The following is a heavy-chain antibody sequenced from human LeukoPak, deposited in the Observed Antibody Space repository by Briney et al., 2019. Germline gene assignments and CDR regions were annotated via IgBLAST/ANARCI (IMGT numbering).Heavy chain of an antibody. D-gene: IGHD2-2*02. CDR3: ARGATIGYCSSTSCYTTLFDY. V-gene: IGHV1-69*05. CDR1: GGTFSSYA. J-gene: IGHJ4*02. CDR2: IIPIFGTA. Sequence: GASVKVSCKASGGTFSSYAISWVRQAPGQGLEWMGGIIPIFGTANYAKKFQGRVTITTDESTNTAYMQLSSLRSEDTAVYYCARGATIGYCSSTSCYTTLFDYWGQGTLVTVSS.